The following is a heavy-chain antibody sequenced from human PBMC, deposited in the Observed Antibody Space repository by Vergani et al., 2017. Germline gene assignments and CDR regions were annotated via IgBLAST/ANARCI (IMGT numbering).Heavy chain of an antibody. Sequence: QVQLVESGGGVVQPGTSLRLSCEASGFKFSQFGMHWVRQGPGKGLEWVGRVIPHLEITTLAQHLQGRVIITADKSTDTAYMELISLRPEDTAVYYCAREGNYYDSTGFGPGGSFDWGPGTLVTVSS. CDR2: IPHLEITT. CDR1: GFKFSQFG. V-gene: IGHV3-30*19. CDR3: AREGNYYDSTGFGPGGSFD. D-gene: IGHD3-22*01. J-gene: IGHJ4*02.